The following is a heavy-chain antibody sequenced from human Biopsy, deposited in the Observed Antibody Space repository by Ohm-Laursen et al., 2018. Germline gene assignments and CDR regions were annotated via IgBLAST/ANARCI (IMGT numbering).Heavy chain of an antibody. V-gene: IGHV4-59*01. CDR2: IYYSGST. D-gene: IGHD2/OR15-2a*01. Sequence: GTLSLTCAVSGGSISSDYWSWIRQTPGKGLEWIGYIYYSGSTNYNPSLKSRVTISVDTSKNQSSLRLNSVTAADTAVYYCARATNSTGWPYYYFYGMDVWGQGTTVTVSS. J-gene: IGHJ6*02. CDR3: ARATNSTGWPYYYFYGMDV. CDR1: GGSISSDY.